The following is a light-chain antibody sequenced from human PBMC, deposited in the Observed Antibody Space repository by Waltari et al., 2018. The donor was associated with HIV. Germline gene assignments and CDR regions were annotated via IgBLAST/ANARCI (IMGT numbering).Light chain of an antibody. Sequence: SYELTQPPSVSVSPGQTARITCPADAFQKQYAYWYQQKPGQAPVLVIYKDTERPSGIPDRFSGSSSGTTVTLTISGVQAEDEADYYCQSADNSGTYVFGAGTKVTVL. V-gene: IGLV3-25*03. CDR2: KDT. CDR3: QSADNSGTYV. CDR1: AFQKQY. J-gene: IGLJ1*01.